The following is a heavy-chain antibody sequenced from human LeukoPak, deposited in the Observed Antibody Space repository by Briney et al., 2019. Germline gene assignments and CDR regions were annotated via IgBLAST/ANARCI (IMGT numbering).Heavy chain of an antibody. D-gene: IGHD2-2*02. J-gene: IGHJ6*03. V-gene: IGHV1-18*01. Sequence: ASVKVSCKASGYTFTNYGISWVRQAPGQGLEWMGWTSAYNGHTNYTQKLQGRVTMTTDTSTSTAYMELRSLRSDDTAVYFCVRDGHRLYDYYYYYMDVWGKGTTVTVSS. CDR2: TSAYNGHT. CDR3: VRDGHRLYDYYYYYMDV. CDR1: GYTFTNYG.